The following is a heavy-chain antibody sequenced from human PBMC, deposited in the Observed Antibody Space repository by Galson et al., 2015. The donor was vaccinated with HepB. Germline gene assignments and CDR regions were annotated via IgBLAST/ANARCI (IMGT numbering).Heavy chain of an antibody. D-gene: IGHD3-22*01. Sequence: SLRLSCAASGFTFSSYAMQWVRQAPGKGLEWVAVISYDGSNKYYADSVKGRFTISRDNYKNTLYLQMKSLRVEDTAVYYCARATYYYDSSASGGAFDIWGQGTMVTVSS. CDR3: ARATYYYDSSASGGAFDI. V-gene: IGHV3-30-3*01. J-gene: IGHJ3*02. CDR2: ISYDGSNK. CDR1: GFTFSSYA.